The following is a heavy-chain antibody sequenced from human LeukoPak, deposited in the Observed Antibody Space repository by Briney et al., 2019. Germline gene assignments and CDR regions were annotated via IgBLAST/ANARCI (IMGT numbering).Heavy chain of an antibody. CDR2: INSDGSTI. J-gene: IGHJ4*02. Sequence: GGSLRLSCAASGFILSSYEMVGVRQAPGRGLKWVSYINSDGSTIYTEPVKGRFPISRDTARNSLYLQMNSLRVEDTAMYFCAREAAPGDPFGWHFDCWGEGTLVTVSS. CDR1: GFILSSYE. D-gene: IGHD7-27*01. CDR3: AREAAPGDPFGWHFDC. V-gene: IGHV3-48*03.